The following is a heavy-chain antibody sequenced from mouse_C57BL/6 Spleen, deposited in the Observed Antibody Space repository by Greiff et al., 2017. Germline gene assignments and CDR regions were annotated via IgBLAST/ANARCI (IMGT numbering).Heavy chain of an antibody. V-gene: IGHV3-6*01. D-gene: IGHD1-1*01. CDR2: ISYDGSN. Sequence: EVQLQESGPGLVKPSQSLSLTCSVTGYSIPSGYYWNWIRQFPGNKLEWMGYISYDGSNHYNPSLKNRISITRDTSKNQFFLKLNSVTTEDTSTYYCARGGYGSSYWYFDVWGTGTTVTVSS. CDR3: ARGGYGSSYWYFDV. J-gene: IGHJ1*03. CDR1: GYSIPSGYY.